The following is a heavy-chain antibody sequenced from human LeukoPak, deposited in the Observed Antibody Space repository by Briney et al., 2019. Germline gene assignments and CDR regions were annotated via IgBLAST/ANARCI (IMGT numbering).Heavy chain of an antibody. CDR2: ISVRKGNT. CDR1: VYTFSTFG. J-gene: IGHJ6*03. V-gene: IGHV1-18*01. Sequence: ASVNVSCTPSVYTFSTFGITWVRQAPGQGLEWMGWISVRKGNTNYAQNLQDRVTMTTDTSTTTAYMELRGLRSDDTAVYYCARRGSGYSYGSGFSYYYMDVWGEGTTVTVS. D-gene: IGHD5-18*01. CDR3: ARRGSGYSYGSGFSYYYMDV.